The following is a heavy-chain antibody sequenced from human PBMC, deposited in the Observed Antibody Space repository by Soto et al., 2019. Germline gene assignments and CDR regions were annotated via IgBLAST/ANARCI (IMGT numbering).Heavy chain of an antibody. CDR1: GYSFTTYW. D-gene: IGHD4-4*01. V-gene: IGHV5-51*01. Sequence: PGESLKISCKASGYSFTTYWIAWVRQVPGKGLEWMGIINPGDSDIRYSPSFQGQVTISADNSISTAYLQWSSLKASDTAMYYCARHEQFYYYYYGMDVWGQGTTVTVS. J-gene: IGHJ6*02. CDR2: INPGDSDI. CDR3: ARHEQFYYYYYGMDV.